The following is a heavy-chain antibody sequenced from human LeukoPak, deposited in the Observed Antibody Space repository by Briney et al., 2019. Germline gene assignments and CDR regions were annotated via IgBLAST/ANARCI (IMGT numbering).Heavy chain of an antibody. CDR1: GFTFSNYG. CDR2: MITSTNYI. CDR3: AGPEGSGSHA. V-gene: IGHV3-21*01. D-gene: IGHD1-26*01. J-gene: IGHJ5*02. Sequence: GGSLRLSCVASGFTFSNYGMIWVRQVPGKGLKWVSMITSTNYIYYANSVEGRFTISRDDSKNSLYLEMNSLRAEDTAVYYCAGPEGSGSHAWGQGTLVTVSS.